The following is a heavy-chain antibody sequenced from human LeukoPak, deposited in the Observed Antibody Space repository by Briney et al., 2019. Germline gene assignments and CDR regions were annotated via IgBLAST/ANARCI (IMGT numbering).Heavy chain of an antibody. Sequence: GGSLRLSCADSGFTFSDYYMSWIRQAPGEGGEWRSYISISGSTIYYADSVKGRFTISRDNAKNSLSLQMNSLRAEDTAVYSCAREFTFDAFDIWGLGTMVTVSS. J-gene: IGHJ3*02. CDR2: ISISGSTI. CDR3: AREFTFDAFDI. CDR1: GFTFSDYY. V-gene: IGHV3-11*01.